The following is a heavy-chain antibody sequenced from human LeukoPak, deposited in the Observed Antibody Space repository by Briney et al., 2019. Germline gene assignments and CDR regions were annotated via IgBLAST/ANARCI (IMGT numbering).Heavy chain of an antibody. D-gene: IGHD6-19*01. CDR2: ISGSGGTT. Sequence: GGSLRLSCTASGFTFRNYAMSWVRQAPGKGLEWVSAISGSGGTTHYADSVKGRVTTSRDNSKNTLYLQVNSLRAVDTAVYYCAKETSGWGTFDYWGQGTLVTVSS. CDR3: AKETSGWGTFDY. V-gene: IGHV3-23*01. CDR1: GFTFRNYA. J-gene: IGHJ4*02.